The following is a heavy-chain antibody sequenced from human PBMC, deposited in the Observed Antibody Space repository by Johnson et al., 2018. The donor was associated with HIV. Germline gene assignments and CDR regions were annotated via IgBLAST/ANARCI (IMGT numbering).Heavy chain of an antibody. CDR1: GFTFDDYA. Sequence: VQLVESGGGLVQPGRSLRLSCAASGFTFDDYAMHWVRQAPGKGLEWVSGIRWNSGSIGYADSVKGRFTISRDNAKNSLYLQMNSLRAEDTALYYCAKDLLGGNKGFDAFDIGGQGTMVTVSS. V-gene: IGHV3-9*01. CDR3: AKDLLGGNKGFDAFDI. J-gene: IGHJ3*02. CDR2: IRWNSGSI. D-gene: IGHD4-23*01.